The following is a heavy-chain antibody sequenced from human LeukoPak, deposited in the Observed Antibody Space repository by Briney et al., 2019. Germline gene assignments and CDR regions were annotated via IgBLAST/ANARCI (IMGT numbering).Heavy chain of an antibody. V-gene: IGHV1-24*01. CDR1: GYTLTELS. CDR3: ARDALYHYCFDI. D-gene: IGHD5/OR15-5a*01. CDR2: FDPEDGET. J-gene: IGHJ3*02. Sequence: GASVKVSCKVSGYTLTELSMHWVRQAPGKGLEWMGGFDPEDGETIYAQKFQGRVTITADKSTSTAYMELSSLRSEDTAVYYCARDALYHYCFDIWGQGTMVTVSS.